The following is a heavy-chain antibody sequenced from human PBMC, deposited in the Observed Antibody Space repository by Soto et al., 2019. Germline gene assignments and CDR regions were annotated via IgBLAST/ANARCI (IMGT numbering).Heavy chain of an antibody. V-gene: IGHV3-23*01. CDR2: ISGSGGST. J-gene: IGHJ3*02. CDR3: ARARDYGVLFEI. CDR1: GFTFSSYA. Sequence: GGSLRLSCAASGFTFSSYAMSWVRQAPGKGLEWVSAISGSGGSTYYADSVKGRFTISRDNSKNTLYLQMGSLRAEDMAVYYCARARDYGVLFEIWGQGTMVTVSS. D-gene: IGHD4-17*01.